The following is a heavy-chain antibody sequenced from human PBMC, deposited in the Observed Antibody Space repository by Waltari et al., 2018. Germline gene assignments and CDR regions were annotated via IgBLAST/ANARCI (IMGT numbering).Heavy chain of an antibody. D-gene: IGHD2-2*01. Sequence: EVQLVQSGAEVKKPEESLRISCEVSGYSFTSHWIRWVRQMPGKGLEWGGGGDPSDSFRNYGPAFEGHVTISVDQSLRTAYLQWDSLKASDTAIYYCVRHRTTYPLEIDYWGQGTLVTVSS. CDR1: GYSFTSHW. CDR3: VRHRTTYPLEIDY. J-gene: IGHJ4*02. V-gene: IGHV5-10-1*01. CDR2: GDPSDSFR.